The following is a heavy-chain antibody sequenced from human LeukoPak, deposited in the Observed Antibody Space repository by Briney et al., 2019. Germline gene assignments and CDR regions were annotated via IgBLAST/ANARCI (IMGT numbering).Heavy chain of an antibody. CDR3: ARTSRRGYCSSTICYKEDAFDI. D-gene: IGHD2-2*02. J-gene: IGHJ3*02. CDR1: GYTFTSYD. CDR2: MNPNSGNT. Sequence: ASVKVSCKASGYTFTSYDINWVRQATGQGLEWMGLMNPNSGNTGYAQKFQGRVTITRNTSISTAYMELSSLRSEDTAVYYCARTSRRGYCSSTICYKEDAFDIWRQGTMVTVSS. V-gene: IGHV1-8*03.